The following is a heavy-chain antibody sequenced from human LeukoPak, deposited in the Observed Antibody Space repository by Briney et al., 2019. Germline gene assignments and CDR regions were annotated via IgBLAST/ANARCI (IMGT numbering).Heavy chain of an antibody. CDR3: AREGDYVMDA. CDR2: TYYRSKWYN. Sequence: SQTLSLTCVISGDIVSSNSVAWNWIRQSPSRGLEWLGRTYYRSKWYNDYAVSVKSRIIINPDTSKNQFSLQLNSVTPEDTAVYYCAREGDYVMDAWGQGTTVTVSS. J-gene: IGHJ6*02. CDR1: GDIVSSNSVA. V-gene: IGHV6-1*01.